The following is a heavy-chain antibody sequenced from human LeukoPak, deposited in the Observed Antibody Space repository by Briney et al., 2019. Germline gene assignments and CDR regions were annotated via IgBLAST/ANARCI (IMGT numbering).Heavy chain of an antibody. V-gene: IGHV3-30*18. CDR3: AKGTGGRGSGPQDY. CDR2: ISYDGSNK. Sequence: GRSLRLSCAASGFTFSSYGMHWVRQAPGKGLEWVAVISYDGSNKYYADSVKGRFTISRDNSKNTLYLQMNSLRAEDTAVYYCAKGTGGRGSGPQDYWGQGTLVTVSS. D-gene: IGHD3-10*01. J-gene: IGHJ4*02. CDR1: GFTFSSYG.